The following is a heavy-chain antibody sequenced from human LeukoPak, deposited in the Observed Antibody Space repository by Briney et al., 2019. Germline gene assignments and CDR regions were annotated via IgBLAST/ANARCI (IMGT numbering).Heavy chain of an antibody. D-gene: IGHD6-19*01. CDR1: GGSISSSNW. J-gene: IGHJ3*02. Sequence: GSLSLTCAVSGGSISSSNWWSWVRQPPGKGLEWIGEIYHSGSTNYNPSLKSRVTISVDKSKNQFSLKLSSVTAADTAVYYCARDRSGSGWYISDAFDIWGQGTMVTVSS. CDR2: IYHSGST. CDR3: ARDRSGSGWYISDAFDI. V-gene: IGHV4-4*02.